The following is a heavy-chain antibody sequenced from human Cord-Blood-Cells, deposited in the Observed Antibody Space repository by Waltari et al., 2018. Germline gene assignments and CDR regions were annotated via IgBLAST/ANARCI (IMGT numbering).Heavy chain of an antibody. CDR3: ARHSVDDFWSGYYSPPYFDY. CDR1: GGSISSSRYY. CDR2: IYYSGST. D-gene: IGHD3-3*01. Sequence: QLQLQESGPGLVKPSENLSLTCTVSGGSISSSRYYRGWIRQPPRKGLEWIGSIYYSGSTYYNPSLKSRVTISVDTSKNQFSLKLSSVTAADTAVYYCARHSVDDFWSGYYSPPYFDYWGQGTLVTVSS. J-gene: IGHJ4*02. V-gene: IGHV4-39*01.